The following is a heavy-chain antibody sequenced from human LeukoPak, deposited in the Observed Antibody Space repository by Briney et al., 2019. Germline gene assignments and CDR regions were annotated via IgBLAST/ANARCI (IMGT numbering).Heavy chain of an antibody. V-gene: IGHV3-73*01. D-gene: IGHD3-10*01. CDR2: IRTRTNRYAT. J-gene: IGHJ4*02. CDR3: TRLDYGSDY. Sequence: PGGSLRLSCAASGFTFSSYAIHWVRQASGKGLEWVGRIRTRTNRYATAYAAAVKGRFTVSRDDSKNTAYLQMNSLKAEDTAVYYCTRLDYGSDYWGQGTQVIVSS. CDR1: GFTFSSYA.